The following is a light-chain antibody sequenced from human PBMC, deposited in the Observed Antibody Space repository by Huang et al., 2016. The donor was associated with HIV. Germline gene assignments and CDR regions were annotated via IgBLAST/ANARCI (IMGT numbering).Light chain of an antibody. Sequence: DIVMTQSPLSLPVTPGEPASISCKSSQSLLHSNGYNYLDWYLQKPGQSPQLLISFGSNRASGVPDRFSGSGSGTDFTLKISRVEAEDVGVYYCMQALETPITFGQGTRLEIK. J-gene: IGKJ5*01. CDR2: FGS. CDR3: MQALETPIT. CDR1: QSLLHSNGYNY. V-gene: IGKV2-28*01.